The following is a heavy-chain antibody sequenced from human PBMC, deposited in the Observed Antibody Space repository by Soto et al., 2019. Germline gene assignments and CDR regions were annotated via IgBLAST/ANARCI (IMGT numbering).Heavy chain of an antibody. CDR2: IKWDASEK. CDR1: GFTFGSYW. CDR3: ARDWGYGSETYVNPYLDY. J-gene: IGHJ4*01. D-gene: IGHD3-10*01. V-gene: IGHV3-7*01. Sequence: PGGSLRLSCAASGFTFGSYWMSWVRQAPGKGLEWLATIKWDASEKKYVDSVKGRFTMSRDNAKNSLYLQMDSLRAEDTAVYYCARDWGYGSETYVNPYLDYWGHGTLVTVSS.